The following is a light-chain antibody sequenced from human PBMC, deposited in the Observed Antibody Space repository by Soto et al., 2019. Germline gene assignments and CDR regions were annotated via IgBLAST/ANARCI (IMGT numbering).Light chain of an antibody. CDR1: PSVTNF. CDR2: ASS. J-gene: IGKJ1*01. CDR3: QLYGISPH. V-gene: IGKV3-20*01. Sequence: EIVLTQSPATLSLSPGERATLSCRASPSVTNFLAWYQQKPGQAPRLLIYASSNRATGIPDRFSGSASGTDFTLTINRLEPEDFAVYYCQLYGISPHFGQGTKVDIK.